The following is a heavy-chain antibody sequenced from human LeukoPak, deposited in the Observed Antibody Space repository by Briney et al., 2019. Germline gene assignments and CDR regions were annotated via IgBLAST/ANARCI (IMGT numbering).Heavy chain of an antibody. CDR1: GYTFTSYD. CDR2: MNPNSGNT. Sequence: ASVKVFCKASGYTFTSYDINWVRQATGQGLEWMGWMNPNSGNTGYAQKFQGRVTITRNTSISTAYMELSSLRSEDTAVYYCARGARWYDAFDIWGQGTMVTVSS. D-gene: IGHD4-23*01. J-gene: IGHJ3*02. CDR3: ARGARWYDAFDI. V-gene: IGHV1-8*03.